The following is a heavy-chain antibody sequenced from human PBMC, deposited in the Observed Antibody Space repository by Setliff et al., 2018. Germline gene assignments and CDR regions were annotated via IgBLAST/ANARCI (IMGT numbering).Heavy chain of an antibody. CDR2: IYTSGST. CDR3: ARKGISTLSGAFDM. V-gene: IGHV4-4*07. D-gene: IGHD1-26*01. CDR1: GGSISNYY. Sequence: SETLSLTCTVSGGSISNYYWSWIRQPAGKGLEWIGRIYTSGSTNYNPSLKSRVTMSVDTSKNQFSLKLSSVTAADMAVYYCARKGISTLSGAFDMWGQGTMVTVSS. J-gene: IGHJ3*02.